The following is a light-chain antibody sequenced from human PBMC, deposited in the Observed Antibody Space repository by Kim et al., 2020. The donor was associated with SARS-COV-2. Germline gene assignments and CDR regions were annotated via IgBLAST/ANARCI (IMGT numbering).Light chain of an antibody. CDR2: YDN. CDR1: NIGSKS. V-gene: IGLV3-21*04. Sequence: SYVLTQPPSVSVAPGKTARITCGGNNIGSKSVHWYQQKPGQAPVLVIYYDNDRPSGIPERFSGSNSGNTATLTISRVEAGDEADYYCQVWDSSSDHPVFGGGTQLTVL. CDR3: QVWDSSSDHPV. J-gene: IGLJ2*01.